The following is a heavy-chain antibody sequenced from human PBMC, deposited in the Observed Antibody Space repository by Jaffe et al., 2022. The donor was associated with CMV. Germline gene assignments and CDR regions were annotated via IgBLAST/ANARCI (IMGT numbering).Heavy chain of an antibody. Sequence: QVQLVESGGGVVQPGRSLRLSCAASGFTFSSYGMHWVRQAPGKGLEWVAVISYDGSNKYYADSVKGRFTISRDNSKNTLYLQMNSLRAEDTAVYYCAKPRQLLWFGELSHWGQGTLVTVSS. J-gene: IGHJ4*02. CDR3: AKPRQLLWFGELSH. CDR2: ISYDGSNK. CDR1: GFTFSSYG. D-gene: IGHD3-10*01. V-gene: IGHV3-30*18.